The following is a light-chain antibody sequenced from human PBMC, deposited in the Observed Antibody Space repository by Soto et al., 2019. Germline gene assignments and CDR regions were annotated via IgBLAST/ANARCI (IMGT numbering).Light chain of an antibody. V-gene: IGKV1-39*01. CDR2: AAS. CDR3: KQSYSTPLT. J-gene: IGKJ4*01. CDR1: QSISSY. Sequence: DIQMTQSPSSLSASVEDRVIITCRASQSISSYLNWYQQKPGKAPKLLIYAASSLQSGVQSRFSGSGSGTDFTLTIRSLQPEDFATYYCKQSYSTPLTFGGGTKVDIK.